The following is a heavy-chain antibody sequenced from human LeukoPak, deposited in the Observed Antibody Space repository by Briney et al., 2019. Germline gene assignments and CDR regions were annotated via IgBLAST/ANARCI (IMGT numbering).Heavy chain of an antibody. CDR2: ISSSGSTI. CDR1: GFTFSSYE. D-gene: IGHD4-23*01. J-gene: IGHJ6*03. Sequence: PGGSLRLSCAASGFTFSSYEMNWVRQAPGKGLEWVSCISSSGSTIYYADSVKGRFTISRDNAKNSLYLQMNSLRAEDTAVYYCARDGDTVLTRGYYYYMDVWGKGTTVTVSS. CDR3: ARDGDTVLTRGYYYYMDV. V-gene: IGHV3-48*03.